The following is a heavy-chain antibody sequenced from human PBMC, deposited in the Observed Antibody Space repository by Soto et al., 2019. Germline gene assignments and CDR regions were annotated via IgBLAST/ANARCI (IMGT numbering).Heavy chain of an antibody. CDR1: GFTFSSYA. J-gene: IGHJ4*02. CDR3: AKAARFQLLLWEGLTANYYFDY. V-gene: IGHV3-23*01. Sequence: EVQLLESGGGLVQPGGSLRLSCAASGFTFSSYAMSWVRQAPGKGLEWVSAISGSGGSTYYADSVKGRFTISRDNSKNSLYLQMNILRAEDTAVYYSAKAARFQLLLWEGLTANYYFDYWGQGTLVTVSS. D-gene: IGHD5-18*01. CDR2: ISGSGGST.